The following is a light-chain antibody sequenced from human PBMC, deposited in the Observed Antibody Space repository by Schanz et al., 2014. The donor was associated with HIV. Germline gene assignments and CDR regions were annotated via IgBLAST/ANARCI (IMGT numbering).Light chain of an antibody. J-gene: IGLJ1*01. CDR3: QSYDSSLNSRV. CDR2: GNN. V-gene: IGLV1-40*01. CDR1: SSNIGAGYD. Sequence: QSVLTQPPSVSGAPGQRVTISCTGSSSNIGAGYDVHWYKQLPETAPKLLMFGNNNRPSGVPDRYSGSKSGTSASLAITGLQAKDEADYYCQSYDSSLNSRVFGPGTKLTVL.